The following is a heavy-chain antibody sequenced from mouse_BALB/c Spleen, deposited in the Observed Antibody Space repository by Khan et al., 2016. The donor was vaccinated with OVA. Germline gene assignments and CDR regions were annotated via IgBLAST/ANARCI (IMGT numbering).Heavy chain of an antibody. J-gene: IGHJ3*01. D-gene: IGHD2-14*01. Sequence: QVQLQQSGPELVKPGASLKVSCKASGYKFTDYIIGWVKQSTRQGLEWIGDIFPGSGTPYYTEKFKDKATLTADKSSNTAYMQLSSLTSEDSAVYCCSRGGYSVFAYWGQGTLVTVSA. V-gene: IGHV1-77*01. CDR1: GYKFTDYI. CDR3: SRGGYSVFAY. CDR2: IFPGSGTP.